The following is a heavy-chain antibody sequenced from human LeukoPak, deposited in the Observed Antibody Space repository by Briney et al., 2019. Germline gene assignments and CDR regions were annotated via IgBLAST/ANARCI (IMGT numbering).Heavy chain of an antibody. Sequence: PSETLSLTCTVSGGSISSYYWSSIRQPPGKGLEWIGSIYYSGSTYYNPSLKSRVTISVDTSKNQFSLKLSSVTAADTAVYYCARETRYCSGGSCYGMDVWGQGTTVTVSS. D-gene: IGHD2-15*01. CDR1: GGSISSYY. CDR3: ARETRYCSGGSCYGMDV. CDR2: IYYSGST. J-gene: IGHJ6*02. V-gene: IGHV4-39*07.